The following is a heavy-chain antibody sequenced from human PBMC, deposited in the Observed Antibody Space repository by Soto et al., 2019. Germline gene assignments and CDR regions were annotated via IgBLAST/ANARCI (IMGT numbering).Heavy chain of an antibody. CDR1: GGSISSGGYY. J-gene: IGHJ5*02. Sequence: QVQLQESGPGLVKPSQTLSLTCTVSGGSISSGGYYWSWIRQHPGKGLEWIGYIYYSGSTYYNPSLKGRVNISVDTSKNQFSLKLSSVTAADTAVYYCARVRYCSGGSCYPRFDPWGQGTLVTVSS. V-gene: IGHV4-31*03. CDR3: ARVRYCSGGSCYPRFDP. CDR2: IYYSGST. D-gene: IGHD2-15*01.